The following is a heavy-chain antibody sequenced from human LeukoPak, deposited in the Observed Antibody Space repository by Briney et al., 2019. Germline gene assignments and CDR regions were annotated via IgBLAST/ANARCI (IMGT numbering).Heavy chain of an antibody. D-gene: IGHD1-26*01. V-gene: IGHV3-23*01. Sequence: GGSVRLSCAASGFTFSNYAMSWVRQAPGKGLDWVSTISGSGTATYYAESAKGRFTISRDNSKNTLFLQMNSLRVEDTAVYYCAKRERGTYYFDYWGQGTLVTASS. CDR2: ISGSGTAT. CDR3: AKRERGTYYFDY. CDR1: GFTFSNYA. J-gene: IGHJ4*02.